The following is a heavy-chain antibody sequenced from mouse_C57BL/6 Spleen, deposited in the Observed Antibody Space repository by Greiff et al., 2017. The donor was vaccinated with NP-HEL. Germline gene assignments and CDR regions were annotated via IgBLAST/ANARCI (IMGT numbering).Heavy chain of an antibody. D-gene: IGHD1-1*01. V-gene: IGHV5-4*01. Sequence: EVQLVESGGGLVKPGGSLKLSCAASGFTFSSYAMSWVRQTPEKRLEWVATISDGGSYTYYPDNVKGRFTISRDNAKNNLYLQMSHLKSEDTAMYYCAREEGYYGSRDGAMDYWGQGTSVTVSS. J-gene: IGHJ4*01. CDR2: ISDGGSYT. CDR1: GFTFSSYA. CDR3: AREEGYYGSRDGAMDY.